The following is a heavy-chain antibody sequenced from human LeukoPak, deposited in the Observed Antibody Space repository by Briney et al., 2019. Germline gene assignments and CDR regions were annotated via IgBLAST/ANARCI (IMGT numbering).Heavy chain of an antibody. CDR3: ARDYCSGGSCYRVGWEGVPDY. J-gene: IGHJ4*02. CDR2: IEDDGSNK. D-gene: IGHD2-15*01. CDR1: GFTFSSYS. V-gene: IGHV3-30*02. Sequence: SGGSLRLSCAASGFTFSSYSMNWVRQAPGKGLEWVANIEDDGSNKYYADSVKGRFTISRDNSKNTLYLQMNSLRAEDTAVYYCARDYCSGGSCYRVGWEGVPDYWGQGTLVTVSS.